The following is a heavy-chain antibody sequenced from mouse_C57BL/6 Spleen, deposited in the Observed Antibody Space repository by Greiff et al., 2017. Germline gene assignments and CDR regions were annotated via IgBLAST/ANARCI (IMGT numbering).Heavy chain of an antibody. J-gene: IGHJ1*03. CDR3: AREGYDRYFDV. Sequence: EVKLMESGGGLVKPGGSLKLSCAASGFTFSSYAMSWVRQTPEKRLEWVATISDGGSYTYYPDNVKGRFTISRDNAKNNLYLQMSHLKSEDTARYYCAREGYDRYFDVWGTGTTVTVSS. V-gene: IGHV5-4*01. CDR2: ISDGGSYT. CDR1: GFTFSSYA. D-gene: IGHD2-2*01.